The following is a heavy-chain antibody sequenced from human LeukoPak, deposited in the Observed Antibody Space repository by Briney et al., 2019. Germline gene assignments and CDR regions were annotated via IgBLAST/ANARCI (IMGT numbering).Heavy chain of an antibody. CDR3: ARADSYSYAPQKGWFDP. CDR2: IYYSGST. CDR1: GGSISSYY. Sequence: SETLSLTCTVSGGSISSYYWSWIRQPPGKGLEWIGYIYYSGSTNYNPSLKSRVTISVDTSKNQFSLKLSSVTVADTAVYYCARADSYSYAPQKGWFDPWGQGTLVTVSS. D-gene: IGHD5-18*01. V-gene: IGHV4-59*01. J-gene: IGHJ5*02.